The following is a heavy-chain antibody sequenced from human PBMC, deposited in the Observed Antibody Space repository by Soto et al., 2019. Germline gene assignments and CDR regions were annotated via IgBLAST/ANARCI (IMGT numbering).Heavy chain of an antibody. J-gene: IGHJ6*02. Sequence: SVKVSCKASGGTFSSYAISWVRQAPGQGLEWMGGINPIFGTANYAQKFQGRVTITADESTSTAYMELSSLRSEDTAVYYCARVGGYDYSNSYYYYYGMDVWRQRTTVTVSS. CDR2: INPIFGTA. D-gene: IGHD4-4*01. CDR3: ARVGGYDYSNSYYYYYGMDV. V-gene: IGHV1-69*13. CDR1: GGTFSSYA.